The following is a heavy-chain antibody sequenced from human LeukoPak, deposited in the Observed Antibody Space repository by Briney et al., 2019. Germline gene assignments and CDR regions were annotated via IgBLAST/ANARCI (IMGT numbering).Heavy chain of an antibody. J-gene: IGHJ4*02. CDR2: ISGSGGAT. D-gene: IGHD2-2*01. CDR1: GFTFSSYA. V-gene: IGHV3-23*01. CDR3: AKDGAGSQSYCSSTSCYVDY. Sequence: GGSLRLSCAASGFTFSSYAMSWVRQAPGKGLEWVSGISGSGGATYYADSVKGRLTISRDNSKNTLYLQMNSLRAEDTAVYYCAKDGAGSQSYCSSTSCYVDYWGQGTLVTVSS.